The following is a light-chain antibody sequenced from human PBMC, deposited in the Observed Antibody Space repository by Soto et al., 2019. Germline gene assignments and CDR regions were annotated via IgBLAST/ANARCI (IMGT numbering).Light chain of an antibody. J-gene: IGKJ1*01. Sequence: EIVMTQSPATLSVSPGERATFSCRASQSLSTNLAWYQQKPGQAPRLLIYGASTRATGIPTRFSGSGSGTEFTLTISGLQSEDFAIFVCQQYNNWPRTFGQGTKVEIK. CDR1: QSLSTN. CDR3: QQYNNWPRT. CDR2: GAS. V-gene: IGKV3-15*01.